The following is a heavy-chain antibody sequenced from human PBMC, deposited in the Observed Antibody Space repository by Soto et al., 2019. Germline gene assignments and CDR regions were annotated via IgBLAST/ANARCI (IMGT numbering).Heavy chain of an antibody. Sequence: APVKVSCKASGYTFTSYGISWVRQAPGQGLEWMGWISASNGNTNYAQKLQGRVTMTTDTSTSTAYMELRSLRSDDTAVYYCARAGLTTLELAKIYWGQGTMVTVSS. CDR1: GYTFTSYG. D-gene: IGHD1-1*01. CDR2: ISASNGNT. J-gene: IGHJ4*02. V-gene: IGHV1-18*01. CDR3: ARAGLTTLELAKIY.